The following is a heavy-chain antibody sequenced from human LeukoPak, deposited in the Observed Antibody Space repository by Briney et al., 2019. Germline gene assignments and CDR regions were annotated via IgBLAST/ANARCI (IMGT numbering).Heavy chain of an antibody. Sequence: ASVKVSCKASGYTFTTYYISWVRQAPGQGLEWMGWISAYNGNTNYAQKFQGRVTMTTDTSTSTAYMKLRSLRSDDTAVYYCAREEGAPIAAANVWGLGTVVTVSS. V-gene: IGHV1-18*01. D-gene: IGHD6-13*01. CDR3: AREEGAPIAAANV. J-gene: IGHJ3*01. CDR2: ISAYNGNT. CDR1: GYTFTTYY.